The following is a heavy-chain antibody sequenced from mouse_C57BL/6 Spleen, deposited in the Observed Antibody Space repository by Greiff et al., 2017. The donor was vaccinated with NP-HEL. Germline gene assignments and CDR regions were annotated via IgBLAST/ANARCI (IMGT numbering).Heavy chain of an antibody. D-gene: IGHD3-2*02. CDR3: ARYGGDSSGYYAAMDY. J-gene: IGHJ4*01. CDR2: IRNKANGYTT. CDR1: GFTFTDYY. V-gene: IGHV7-3*01. Sequence: EVQLQESGGGLVQPGGSLSLSCAASGFTFTDYYMSWVRQPPGKALEWLGFIRNKANGYTTEYSASVKGRFTISRDNSQSILYLQMNALRAEDSATYYCARYGGDSSGYYAAMDYWGQGTSVTVSS.